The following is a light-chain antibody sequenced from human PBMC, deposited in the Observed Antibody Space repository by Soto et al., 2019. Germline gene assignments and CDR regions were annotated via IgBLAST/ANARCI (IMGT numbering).Light chain of an antibody. J-gene: IGKJ1*01. CDR1: QTINSA. CDR3: QQYHYWWT. Sequence: EIVLTQSPATLSVSPGDRATLSCRASQTINSALAWYQQKPGQAPRLLIYGASTRATAIADRFSASGSGTDFTLTIISLQSEDSAVYYCQQYHYWWTFGKGTKVEIK. V-gene: IGKV3-15*01. CDR2: GAS.